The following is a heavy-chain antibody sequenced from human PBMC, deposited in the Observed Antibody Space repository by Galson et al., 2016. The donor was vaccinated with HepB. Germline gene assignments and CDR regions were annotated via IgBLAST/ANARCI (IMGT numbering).Heavy chain of an antibody. J-gene: IGHJ4*02. CDR3: VRGLGNTANDY. V-gene: IGHV4-4*02. CDR1: GLSVTSSNW. CDR2: IYRTETT. Sequence: SETLSLTCAVSGLSVTSSNWWNWVRQVPGKGLEWIAEIYRTETTNYNPSLRGRATISLDRSRNQFSLRLDSMTVADTAVYFSVRGLGNTANDYWCQGILVTVSS. D-gene: IGHD5-18*01.